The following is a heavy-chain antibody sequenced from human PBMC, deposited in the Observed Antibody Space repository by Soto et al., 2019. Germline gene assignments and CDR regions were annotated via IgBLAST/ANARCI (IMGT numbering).Heavy chain of an antibody. Sequence: SVKVSFRSSGYSFSNYNFCWVRQAPVQGLEWLGWISGYNGNTNYAQKLQGRVTMTTDSFTSTAYMELRSLRSDDTAVYYCAREGLDCSGGSCYSGYFQHWGQGTLVTVSS. D-gene: IGHD2-15*01. CDR1: GYSFSNYN. CDR3: AREGLDCSGGSCYSGYFQH. V-gene: IGHV1-18*01. CDR2: ISGYNGNT. J-gene: IGHJ1*01.